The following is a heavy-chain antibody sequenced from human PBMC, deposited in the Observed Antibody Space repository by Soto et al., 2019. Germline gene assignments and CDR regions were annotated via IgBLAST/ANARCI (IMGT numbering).Heavy chain of an antibody. V-gene: IGHV3-21*01. CDR2: ISSSSSYI. CDR3: ARQPEIDAFYI. Sequence: GGSLRLSCAASGFTFSGYSMNWVRQAPGKGLEWVSSISSSSSYIYYADSVKGRFTISRDNAKNSLYLQMNSLRAEDTSVYYCARQPEIDAFYIWGQGTMVTVSS. J-gene: IGHJ3*02. CDR1: GFTFSGYS.